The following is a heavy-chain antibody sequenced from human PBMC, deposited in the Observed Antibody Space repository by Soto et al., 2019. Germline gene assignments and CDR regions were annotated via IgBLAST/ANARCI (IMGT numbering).Heavy chain of an antibody. CDR2: ISRSGSTI. J-gene: IGHJ3*02. Sequence: GGSLRLSCAASGFTFSDYYMSWIRQAPGKGLEWVSYISRSGSTICYADSVKGRFTISRDNAKNSLYLQMNSLRAEDTALYFCARDGGVAVAVDASDIWGQGTMVTVSS. CDR3: ARDGGVAVAVDASDI. D-gene: IGHD6-19*01. CDR1: GFTFSDYY. V-gene: IGHV3-11*01.